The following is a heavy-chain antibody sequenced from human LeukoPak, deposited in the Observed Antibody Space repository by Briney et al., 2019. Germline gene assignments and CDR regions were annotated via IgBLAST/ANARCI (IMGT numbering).Heavy chain of an antibody. D-gene: IGHD6-13*01. CDR1: GGSIRSGSYY. V-gene: IGHV4-61*02. Sequence: SESLCLSCAVSGGSIRSGSYYWSWIRQPAGKGLEWIGRIYTSGSTNYNPSLKSRVPMSVDTSKNQFSLKLSSVTAADTAVYYCARDRPNKLAAAANFDYWGQGTLVTVSS. J-gene: IGHJ4*02. CDR2: IYTSGST. CDR3: ARDRPNKLAAAANFDY.